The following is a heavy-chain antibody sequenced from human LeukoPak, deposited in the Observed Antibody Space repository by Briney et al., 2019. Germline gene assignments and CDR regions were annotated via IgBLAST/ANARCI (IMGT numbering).Heavy chain of an antibody. CDR1: GGTFSSYA. D-gene: IGHD4-11*01. CDR2: IIPIFGTA. V-gene: IGHV1-69*13. Sequence: SVKVSCKASGGTFSSYAISWVRQAPGQGLEWMGGIIPIFGTANYAQKFQGRVTITADESTSTAYMELSSLRSDDTAVYYCARWGSTVTFLYYWGQGTLVTVSS. J-gene: IGHJ4*02. CDR3: ARWGSTVTFLYY.